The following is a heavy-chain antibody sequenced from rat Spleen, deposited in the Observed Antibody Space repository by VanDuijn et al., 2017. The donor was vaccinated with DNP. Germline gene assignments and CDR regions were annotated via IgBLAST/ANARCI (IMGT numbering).Heavy chain of an antibody. CDR2: IIYDGSST. J-gene: IGHJ4*01. D-gene: IGHD1-6*01. Sequence: EVQLVESGGGLVQPGRSLKVSCAASGFTFSDYAMAWVRQSPKKGLEWVATIIYDGSSTYYRDSVKGRFTISRDNAKSTLYLQMNSLRSEDTATYYCTREGTTARYAMDAWGQGTSVTVSS. CDR3: TREGTTARYAMDA. CDR1: GFTFSDYA. V-gene: IGHV5-17*01.